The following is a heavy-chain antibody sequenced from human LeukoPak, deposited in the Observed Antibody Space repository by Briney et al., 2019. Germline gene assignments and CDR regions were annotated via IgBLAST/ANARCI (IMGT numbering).Heavy chain of an antibody. Sequence: PGGSLRLSCAASGFTVSSNYMSWVRQAPGKGLEWVSVIYSGGSTYYADSVKGRFTISRDNSKNTLYLQMNSLRAEDTAVYYCARDPSGSAMDYWGQGTLVAVSS. CDR1: GFTVSSNY. CDR2: IYSGGST. D-gene: IGHD6-13*01. CDR3: ARDPSGSAMDY. V-gene: IGHV3-53*01. J-gene: IGHJ4*02.